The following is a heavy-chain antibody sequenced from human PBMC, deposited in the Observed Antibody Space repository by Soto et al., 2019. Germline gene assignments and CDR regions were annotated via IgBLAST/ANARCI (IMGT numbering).Heavy chain of an antibody. CDR2: ISDYNGNT. CDR3: AGLRGSGTVRRIDY. CDR1: GYTFTSYG. V-gene: IGHV1-18*01. D-gene: IGHD3-10*01. J-gene: IGHJ4*02. Sequence: QVQLVQSGAEVKKPGASVKVSCKASGYTFTSYGISWVRQAPGQGLEWMGWISDYNGNTNYAQKLQGRVTMTTDTSTRPAYMQLRSLRSDDTAVYDCAGLRGSGTVRRIDYWGQGTLVTVSS.